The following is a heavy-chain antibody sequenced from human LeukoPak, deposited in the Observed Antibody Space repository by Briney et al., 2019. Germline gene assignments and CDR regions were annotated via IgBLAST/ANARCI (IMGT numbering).Heavy chain of an antibody. J-gene: IGHJ3*02. V-gene: IGHV1-18*01. D-gene: IGHD3-22*01. CDR3: ARHSYYYDSSGYHLDAFDI. CDR2: ISAYNGNT. Sequence: ASVKVSCKASGYTFTSYGISWVRQAPGQGLEWMGWISAYNGNTNYAQKLQGRVTMTTDTSTSTAYMELRSLRSDDTAVYYCARHSYYYDSSGYHLDAFDIWGQGTMVTVSS. CDR1: GYTFTSYG.